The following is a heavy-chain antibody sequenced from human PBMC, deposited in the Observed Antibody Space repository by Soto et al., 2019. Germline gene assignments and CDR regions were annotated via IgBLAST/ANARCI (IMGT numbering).Heavy chain of an antibody. CDR1: GGSISGSYYY. J-gene: IGHJ6*02. CDR3: ARVLTTVVTRAYYYGMDV. CDR2: VFYTGFT. V-gene: IGHV4-39*01. Sequence: SETLSLTCAVSGGSISGSYYYWGWLRQSPGKGPEWIGSVFYTGFTSYNPSLESRVSVSVDTSKNQFSLKVSSVTAADTAVYYCARVLTTVVTRAYYYGMDVWGQGTTVTVSS. D-gene: IGHD4-17*01.